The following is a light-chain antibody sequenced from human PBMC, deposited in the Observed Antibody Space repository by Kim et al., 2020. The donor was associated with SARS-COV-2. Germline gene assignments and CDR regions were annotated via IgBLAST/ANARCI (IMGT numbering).Light chain of an antibody. Sequence: ASVGGRVTITCRASQDINNYLVWFQQKPGKAPKSLIYGASVLQSGVPSKFSGSGSGTDFTLTISSLQPEDFATYYCQQYSSYPITFGQGTRLEIK. CDR2: GAS. J-gene: IGKJ5*01. CDR3: QQYSSYPIT. CDR1: QDINNY. V-gene: IGKV1-16*02.